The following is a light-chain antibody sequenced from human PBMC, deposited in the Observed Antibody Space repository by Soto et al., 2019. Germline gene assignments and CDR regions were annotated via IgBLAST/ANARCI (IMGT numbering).Light chain of an antibody. CDR2: AAS. CDR3: QQSYSTPAT. V-gene: IGKV1-39*01. Sequence: DIQMTQSPSSLSASVGDRVTITCRASQSISSYLNWYQQKPGKAPKLLIYAASSLQSGVPSRFSGRRSGTDFTITISTLQPQDFATYFYQQSYSTPATFGQDNKVEIK. CDR1: QSISSY. J-gene: IGKJ1*01.